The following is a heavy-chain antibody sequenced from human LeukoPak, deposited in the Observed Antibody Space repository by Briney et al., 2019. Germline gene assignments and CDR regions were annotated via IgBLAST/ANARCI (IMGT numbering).Heavy chain of an antibody. CDR3: ARDGLSTLFPALNDY. D-gene: IGHD2-21*01. CDR2: ISAYNGNT. Sequence: GASVKVSCKASGYTFTSYGISWVRQAPGQGLEWMGWISAYNGNTNYAQKLQGRVTMTTDTSTSTAYMELRSLGSDDTAVHYCARDGLSTLFPALNDYWGQGALVTVSS. V-gene: IGHV1-18*01. J-gene: IGHJ4*02. CDR1: GYTFTSYG.